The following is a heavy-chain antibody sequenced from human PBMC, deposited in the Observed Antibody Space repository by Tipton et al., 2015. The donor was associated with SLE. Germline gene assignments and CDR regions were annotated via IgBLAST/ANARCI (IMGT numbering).Heavy chain of an antibody. CDR1: GFTFSSYA. D-gene: IGHD1-1*01. V-gene: IGHV3-30*04. CDR3: ARVPHWANDGFDI. Sequence: SLRLSCAASGFTFSSYAMHWVRQAPGKGLEWVAVISYDGSNKYYADSVKGRFTISRDNSKNTLYLQMNSLRAEDTAVYYCARVPHWANDGFDIWGQGTMVSVS. CDR2: ISYDGSNK. J-gene: IGHJ3*02.